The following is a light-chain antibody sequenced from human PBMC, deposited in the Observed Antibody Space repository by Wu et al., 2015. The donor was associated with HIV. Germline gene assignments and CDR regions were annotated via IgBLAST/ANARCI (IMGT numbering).Light chain of an antibody. CDR2: AAS. Sequence: DIQMTQSPSSLSASVGDRVTITCRASQTINTYLNWYHQKPGKAPQLLIYAASNLQSGVPSRFSGSGSGTDFTLTISSLQPEDSATYFCQQSYSSPLTFGGGTKVEIK. CDR3: QQSYSSPLT. CDR1: QTINTY. V-gene: IGKV1-39*01. J-gene: IGKJ4*01.